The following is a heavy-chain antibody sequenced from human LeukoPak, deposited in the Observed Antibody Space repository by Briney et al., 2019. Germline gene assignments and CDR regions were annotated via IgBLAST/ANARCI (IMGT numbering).Heavy chain of an antibody. J-gene: IGHJ4*02. D-gene: IGHD5-18*01. Sequence: GESLKISCQCSGFDFTAYGIAWVRPVPGKGLEWMGNIYPGGSNGRYSPSFQGQVTMSADKSITTVYLQWSSLKASDTAMYYCARHLHSAWFGFWGQGSLVTVSS. CDR3: ARHLHSAWFGF. CDR1: GFDFTAYG. CDR2: IYPGGSNG. V-gene: IGHV5-51*01.